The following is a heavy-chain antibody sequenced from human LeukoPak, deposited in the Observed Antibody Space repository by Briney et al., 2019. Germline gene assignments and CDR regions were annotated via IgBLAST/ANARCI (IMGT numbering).Heavy chain of an antibody. Sequence: PSETLSLTCTVSGGSINSSSYYWGWIRQPPGKGLEWIGSIYYSGSTNYNPSLKSRVTISVDTSKKQFSLKLSSVTAADTAVYYCARLPGYSYYYYYMDVWGKGTTVTVSS. CDR2: IYYSGST. J-gene: IGHJ6*03. CDR3: ARLPGYSYYYYYMDV. CDR1: GGSINSSSYY. D-gene: IGHD5-18*01. V-gene: IGHV4-39*07.